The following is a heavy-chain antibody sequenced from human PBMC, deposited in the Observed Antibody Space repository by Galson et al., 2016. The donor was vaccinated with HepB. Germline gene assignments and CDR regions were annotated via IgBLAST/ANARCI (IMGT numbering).Heavy chain of an antibody. CDR3: ARTSPFNTVTFDY. J-gene: IGHJ4*02. Sequence: CAISGDSVSSTSANWNWIRQSPSRGLEWLGRTYYKSKWYNDYAVSVQSRITINPDTSKNQFSLQLDSMTPEDTAVYYCARTSPFNTVTFDYWGQGTLVTVSS. D-gene: IGHD2/OR15-2a*01. V-gene: IGHV6-1*01. CDR2: TYYKSKWYN. CDR1: GDSVSSTSAN.